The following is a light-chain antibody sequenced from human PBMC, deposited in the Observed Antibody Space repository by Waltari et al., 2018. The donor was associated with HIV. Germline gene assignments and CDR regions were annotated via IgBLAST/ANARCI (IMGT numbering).Light chain of an antibody. V-gene: IGKV3D-15*01. CDR3: QQYKYWPET. Sequence: VLTQAPSTLSVSLGDGASLSCGASQNITYKLGWYQQKAGQAPRLLIYDASGRATAIPDRFSGSVSGTEFNLTISRLVFEDVAVYVCQQYKYWPETFGQGTKVEIK. J-gene: IGKJ1*01. CDR1: QNITYK. CDR2: DAS.